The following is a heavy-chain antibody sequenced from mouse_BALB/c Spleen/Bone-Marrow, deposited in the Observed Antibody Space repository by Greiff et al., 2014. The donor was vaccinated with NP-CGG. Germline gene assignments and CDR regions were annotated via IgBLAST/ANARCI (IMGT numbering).Heavy chain of an antibody. CDR2: ILPGSGST. CDR1: GYTFSTYW. J-gene: IGHJ2*01. V-gene: IGHV1-9*01. CDR3: ARRLLYYFDY. Sequence: SGAELMKPGASVKISCKATGYTFSTYWIEWVKQRPGHGLEWIGEILPGSGSTNYNEKFKGKATFTADTSSNTAYMQLSSLTSGDSAVYYCARRLLYYFDYWGQGTTLTVSS. D-gene: IGHD1-2*01.